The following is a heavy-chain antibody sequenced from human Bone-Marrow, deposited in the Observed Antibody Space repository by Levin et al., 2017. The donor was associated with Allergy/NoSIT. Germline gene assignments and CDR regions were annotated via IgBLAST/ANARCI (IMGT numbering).Heavy chain of an antibody. CDR2: INNDGSRT. Sequence: ETLSLTCAASGFTFRKSWMNWVRQVPGKGLVWVAHINNDGSRTNYADSVKGRFTISRDNAKNTLFLQMNSLRVDDTAVYYCIRENWGIDSWGQGTLVTVSS. D-gene: IGHD7-27*01. CDR1: GFTFRKSW. CDR3: IRENWGIDS. V-gene: IGHV3-74*01. J-gene: IGHJ4*02.